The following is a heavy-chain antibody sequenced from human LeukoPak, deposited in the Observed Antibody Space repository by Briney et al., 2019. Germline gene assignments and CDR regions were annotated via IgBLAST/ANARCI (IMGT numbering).Heavy chain of an antibody. V-gene: IGHV4-39*07. CDR2: IYYSGST. Sequence: SETLSLTCTVSGGSISSSSYYWGWIRQPPGKGLEWIGSIYYSGSTYYNPSLKSRVTISVDTSKNQFSLKLSSVTAADTAVYYCARGEYGSGSYHIDYWGQGTLVTVSS. CDR1: GGSISSSSYY. D-gene: IGHD3-10*01. J-gene: IGHJ4*02. CDR3: ARGEYGSGSYHIDY.